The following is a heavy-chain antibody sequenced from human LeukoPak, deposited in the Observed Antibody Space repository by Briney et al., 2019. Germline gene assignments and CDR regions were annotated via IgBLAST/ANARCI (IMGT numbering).Heavy chain of an antibody. CDR1: GFTFSSYS. CDR2: ISSSSSYI. Sequence: PGGSLRLSCAASGFTFSSYSMNWVRQAPGKGLEWVSSISSSSSYIYYADSVKGRFTISRDNAKNSLYLQMNSLRAEDTAVYYCARDWGCYYYYGMDVWGQGTTVTVSS. J-gene: IGHJ6*02. CDR3: ARDWGCYYYYGMDV. D-gene: IGHD3-16*01. V-gene: IGHV3-21*01.